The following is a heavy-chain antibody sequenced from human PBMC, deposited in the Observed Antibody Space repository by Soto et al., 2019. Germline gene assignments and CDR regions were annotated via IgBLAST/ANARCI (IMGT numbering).Heavy chain of an antibody. CDR3: ARSEATVLDN. CDR1: GDSITSGVHY. CDR2: IFYSGPT. D-gene: IGHD4-17*01. J-gene: IGHJ4*02. V-gene: IGHV4-31*03. Sequence: SETLSLTCTVSGDSITSGVHYWSWIRQLPGKGLEWIGYIFYSGPTYYNPSLKSRVTISVDKSKNHFSLKLSSVTAADTAVYYCARSEATVLDNWGQGTLVTVSS.